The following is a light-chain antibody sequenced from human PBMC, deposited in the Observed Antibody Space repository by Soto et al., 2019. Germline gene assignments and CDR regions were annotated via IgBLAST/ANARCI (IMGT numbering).Light chain of an antibody. CDR3: QQYCRSGT. Sequence: ETVLTQSAGTLSLSPGERATLSCRASQSISRTYLAWYQQKPVQAPRLLIYATSSRATGIPDRFSGSGSGTDFTLTISRLEPEDFAVYYCQQYCRSGTFGQGTKVDIK. CDR1: QSISRTY. V-gene: IGKV3-20*01. CDR2: ATS. J-gene: IGKJ1*01.